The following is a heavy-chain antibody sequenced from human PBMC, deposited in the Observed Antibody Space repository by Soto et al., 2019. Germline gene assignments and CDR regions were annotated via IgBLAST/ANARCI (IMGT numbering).Heavy chain of an antibody. CDR3: AREVYYYGSGSYYPPRFYYMDV. Sequence: SETLSLTCAVYGGSFSGYYWSWIRQPPGKRLEWIGEINHSGSTNYNPSLKSRVTISVDTSKNQFSLKLSSVTAADTAVYYCAREVYYYGSGSYYPPRFYYMDVWGKGTTVTVSS. J-gene: IGHJ6*03. CDR1: GGSFSGYY. CDR2: INHSGST. V-gene: IGHV4-34*01. D-gene: IGHD3-10*01.